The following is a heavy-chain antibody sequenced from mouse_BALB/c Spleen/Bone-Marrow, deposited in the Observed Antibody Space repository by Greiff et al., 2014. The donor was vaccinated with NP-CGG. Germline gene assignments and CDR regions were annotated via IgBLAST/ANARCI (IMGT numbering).Heavy chain of an antibody. CDR2: IRNKANGYTT. D-gene: IGHD2-4*01. V-gene: IGHV7-3*02. CDR3: ARDKVYYEYDGGYFDY. Sequence: DVHLVESGGGLVQPGGSLRLSCATSGFTFTDYYMSWVRQPPGKALEWLGFIRNKANGYTTEYSASVKGRFTISRDNSQSILYLQMNTLRAEDSATYYCARDKVYYEYDGGYFDYWGQGTTLTVSS. J-gene: IGHJ2*01. CDR1: GFTFTDYY.